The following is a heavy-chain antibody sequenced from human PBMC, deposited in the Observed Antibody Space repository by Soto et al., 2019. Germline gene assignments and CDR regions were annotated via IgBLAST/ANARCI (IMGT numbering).Heavy chain of an antibody. V-gene: IGHV3-74*01. CDR2: INSDGSST. J-gene: IGHJ5*02. D-gene: IGHD6-13*01. CDR1: GFTFSSYW. CDR3: ARDLWYSSSWYEQKISNWFDP. Sequence: PVGSLILSCAASGFTFSSYWMHWVRQAPGKGLVWVSRINSDGSSTSYADSVKGRFTISRDNAKNTLYLQMNSLRAEDTAVYYCARDLWYSSSWYEQKISNWFDPWGQGTLVTVSS.